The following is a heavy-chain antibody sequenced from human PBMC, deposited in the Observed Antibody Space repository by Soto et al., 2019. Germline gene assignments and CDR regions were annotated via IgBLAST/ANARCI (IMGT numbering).Heavy chain of an antibody. CDR2: ISYDGSNK. CDR1: GFTCSSYG. J-gene: IGHJ4*02. V-gene: IGHV3-30*03. Sequence: QVQLVESGGGVVQPGRSLRLSCAASGFTCSSYGMHWVRQAPGKGLEWVAVISYDGSNKYYADSVKGRFTISRDNSKNTLYLQMNSLRAEDTAVYYCVGPGQHDYGDYVDYWGQGTLVTVSS. D-gene: IGHD4-17*01. CDR3: VGPGQHDYGDYVDY.